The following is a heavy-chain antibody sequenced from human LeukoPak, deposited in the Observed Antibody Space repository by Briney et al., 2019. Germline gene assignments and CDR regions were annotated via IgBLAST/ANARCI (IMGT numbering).Heavy chain of an antibody. CDR3: ARRPITTGEDYLDK. Sequence: SETLSLTCTVSGGSINSNSYYWGWIRQPPGKGLEWIGSIFYSGSTNYNPSLKSRVTMYVDTSENQFFLRLSSVTAADTAVYFCARRPITTGEDYLDKWGQGILVTVSS. V-gene: IGHV4-39*01. CDR2: IFYSGST. D-gene: IGHD3-22*01. CDR1: GGSINSNSYY. J-gene: IGHJ4*02.